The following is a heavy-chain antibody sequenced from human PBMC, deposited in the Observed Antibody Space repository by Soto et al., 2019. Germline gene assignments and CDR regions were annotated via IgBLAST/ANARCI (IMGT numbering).Heavy chain of an antibody. CDR3: ANYCSSTSCYTGSDYYYYGMDV. J-gene: IGHJ6*02. CDR2: IIPIFGTA. Sequence: GASVKVSCKASGGTFSSYAISWVRQAPGQGLEWMGGIIPIFGTANYAQKFQGRVTITADESTSTAYMELSSLRSEDTAVYYCANYCSSTSCYTGSDYYYYGMDVWGQGTTVTV. D-gene: IGHD2-2*02. V-gene: IGHV1-69*13. CDR1: GGTFSSYA.